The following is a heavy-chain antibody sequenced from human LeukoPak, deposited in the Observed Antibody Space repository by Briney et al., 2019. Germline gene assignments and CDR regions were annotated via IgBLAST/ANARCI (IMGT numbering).Heavy chain of an antibody. J-gene: IGHJ4*02. D-gene: IGHD3-10*01. CDR2: INPNSGGT. V-gene: IGHV1-2*02. CDR3: AWIRYYYGSGSYSLGY. Sequence: ASVKVSCKASGYTFIDYYIHWVRQAPGQGLEWMGWINPNSGGTNYGQKFQGRVTMTRDTSISTAYMELSRLISDETAVYYCAWIRYYYGSGSYSLGYWGQGTLVTVSS. CDR1: GYTFIDYY.